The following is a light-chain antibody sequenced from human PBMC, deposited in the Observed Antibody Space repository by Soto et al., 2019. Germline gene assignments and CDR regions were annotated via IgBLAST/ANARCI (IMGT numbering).Light chain of an antibody. CDR3: CSFAGNNKFV. CDR2: EVS. J-gene: IGLJ2*01. CDR1: SSDVGGYNY. V-gene: IGLV2-8*01. Sequence: QSALTQPPSASGSPGQSVTISCTGTSSDVGGYNYVSWYQQHPGKAPKLMISEVSKRPSGVPDRFSGSKSGNTASLTVSGLQAEDEADYYCCSFAGNNKFVFGAGTKLTVL.